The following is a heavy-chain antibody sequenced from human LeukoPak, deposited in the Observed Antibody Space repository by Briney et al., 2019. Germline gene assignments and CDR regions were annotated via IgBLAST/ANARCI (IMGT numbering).Heavy chain of an antibody. Sequence: PGGSLRLSCAASGFTFSSYSMNWVRQAPGKGLERISYISTSSSTMYYAHSVKGRFTISRDNAQSSLYLQMNSLRAEDTAVYYCARDFNMAIYYFDYWGQGTLVTVSS. J-gene: IGHJ4*02. CDR3: ARDFNMAIYYFDY. CDR2: ISTSSSTM. CDR1: GFTFSSYS. D-gene: IGHD2/OR15-2a*01. V-gene: IGHV3-48*04.